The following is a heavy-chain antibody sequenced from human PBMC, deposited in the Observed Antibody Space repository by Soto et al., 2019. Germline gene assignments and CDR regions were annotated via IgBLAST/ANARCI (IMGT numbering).Heavy chain of an antibody. V-gene: IGHV1-18*01. CDR2: ISAYNGNT. J-gene: IGHJ6*02. Sequence: ASAKASCKPSRYTFTGYAISWVRQDNGQGLEWMGWISAYNGNTNYAQKLQGRVTMTTDTSTSTAYMELSSLRSEDTAVYYCASGGYSGYVDYYYGMDVWGQGTTVTVSS. D-gene: IGHD5-12*01. CDR1: RYTFTGYA. CDR3: ASGGYSGYVDYYYGMDV.